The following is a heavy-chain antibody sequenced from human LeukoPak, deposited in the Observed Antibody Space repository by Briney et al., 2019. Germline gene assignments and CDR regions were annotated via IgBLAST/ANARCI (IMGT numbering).Heavy chain of an antibody. V-gene: IGHV1-69*04. Sequence: SVKVSCKASGGTFSSYAISWVRQAPGQGLEWMGRIIPILGIANYAQKFQGRVTITADKSTSTAYMELSSLRSEDTAVYYCARDLAAPKMTTVTTYYWGQGTLVTVSS. CDR1: GGTFSSYA. D-gene: IGHD4-17*01. CDR2: IIPILGIA. J-gene: IGHJ4*02. CDR3: ARDLAAPKMTTVTTYY.